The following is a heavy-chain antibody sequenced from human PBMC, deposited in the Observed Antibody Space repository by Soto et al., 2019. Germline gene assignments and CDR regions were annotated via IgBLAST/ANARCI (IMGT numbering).Heavy chain of an antibody. D-gene: IGHD3-10*01. CDR2: LSGSGGTT. V-gene: IGHV3-23*01. J-gene: IGHJ5*02. CDR3: AKKVLYLAPQPYNRFHP. Sequence: PGGSLRLSCAASGFTFSSYAMSWVRQAPGKGLEWVSGLSGSGGTTYYADSVKGRVTISRDNFKNMVYLEMNSLRPEDTAVYYCAKKVLYLAPQPYNRFHPSGQGTLVTVSS. CDR1: GFTFSSYA.